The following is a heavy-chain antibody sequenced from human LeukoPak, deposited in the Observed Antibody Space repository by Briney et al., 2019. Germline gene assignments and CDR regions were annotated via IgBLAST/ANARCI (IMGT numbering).Heavy chain of an antibody. V-gene: IGHV1-46*01. J-gene: IGHJ6*02. D-gene: IGHD3-9*01. CDR1: GYTFTGYY. Sequence: ASVKVSCKASGYTFTGYYMHWVRQAPGQGLEWMGIINPSGGSTSYAQKFQGRVTMTRDTSTSTVYMELSSLRSEDTAVYYCARGGTDILTGYGMDVWGQGTTVTVSS. CDR3: ARGGTDILTGYGMDV. CDR2: INPSGGST.